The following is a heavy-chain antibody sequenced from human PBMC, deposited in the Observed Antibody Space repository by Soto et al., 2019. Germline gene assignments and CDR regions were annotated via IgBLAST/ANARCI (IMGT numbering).Heavy chain of an antibody. J-gene: IGHJ6*03. CDR1: GFTFSSYW. CDR3: ARALGSMVRGVMGDYYYYYMDV. Sequence: PGGSLRLSCAASGFTFSSYWMHWVRQAPGKGLVWVSRINSDGSSTSYADSVKGRFTISRDNAKNTLYLQMNSLRAEDTAVYYCARALGSMVRGVMGDYYYYYMDVWGKGTTVTVSS. CDR2: INSDGSST. D-gene: IGHD3-10*01. V-gene: IGHV3-74*01.